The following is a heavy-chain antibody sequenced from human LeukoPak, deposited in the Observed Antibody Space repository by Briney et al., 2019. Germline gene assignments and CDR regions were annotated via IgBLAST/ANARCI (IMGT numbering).Heavy chain of an antibody. J-gene: IGHJ4*02. CDR1: GFTFSSYG. CDR3: AKDMHDILTALDY. V-gene: IGHV3-23*01. D-gene: IGHD3-9*01. CDR2: ISGSGGST. Sequence: GGSLRLSCAASGFTFSSYGMSWVRQAPGKGLEWVSAISGSGGSTYYADSVKGRFTISRDNSKNTLYLQMNSLRAEDTAVYYCAKDMHDILTALDYWGQGTLVTVSS.